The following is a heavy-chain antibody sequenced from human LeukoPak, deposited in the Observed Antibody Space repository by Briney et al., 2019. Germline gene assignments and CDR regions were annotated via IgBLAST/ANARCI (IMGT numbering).Heavy chain of an antibody. D-gene: IGHD2-15*01. V-gene: IGHV3-7*01. Sequence: GGSLRLSCAASGFTFSSYWMSWVRQAPGKGLEWVANIKQDGSAKYYVDSVKGRFTISRDNAKNSLYLQMNSPRAEDTAVYYCARQYCSGGSCLTYFDYWGQGTLVTVSS. J-gene: IGHJ4*02. CDR2: IKQDGSAK. CDR3: ARQYCSGGSCLTYFDY. CDR1: GFTFSSYW.